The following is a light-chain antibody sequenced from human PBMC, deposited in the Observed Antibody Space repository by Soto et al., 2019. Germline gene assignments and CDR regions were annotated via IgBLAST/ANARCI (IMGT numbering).Light chain of an antibody. V-gene: IGKV1-39*01. J-gene: IGKJ1*01. CDR3: QQSYSTHWT. CDR1: QSISSY. CDR2: AAS. Sequence: DIQMTQSPSSLSASVGDRVTITCRASQSISSYLNWYQQKPGKATKLLIYAASSLQSGVPSRFSGSGSGTDFTLTISILQPEDFATYYCQQSYSTHWTFGQGTKVEIK.